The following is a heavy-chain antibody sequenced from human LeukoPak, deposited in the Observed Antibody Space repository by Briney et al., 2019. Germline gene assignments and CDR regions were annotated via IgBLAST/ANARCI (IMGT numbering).Heavy chain of an antibody. Sequence: SETLSLTCTVSGGSISSYYWSWIRQPAGKGLEWIGRIHTSGSTNYNPSLKSRVTMSVDTSKNQFSLKLSSVTAADTAVYYCARDLGYYDFWSGSNAFDIWGQGTMVTVSS. CDR2: IHTSGST. CDR3: ARDLGYYDFWSGSNAFDI. J-gene: IGHJ3*02. D-gene: IGHD3-3*01. V-gene: IGHV4-4*07. CDR1: GGSISSYY.